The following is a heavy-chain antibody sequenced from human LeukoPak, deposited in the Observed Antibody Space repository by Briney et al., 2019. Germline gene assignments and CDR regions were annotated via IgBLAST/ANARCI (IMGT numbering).Heavy chain of an antibody. CDR1: GGSISSYY. CDR3: ARGGGIAAAPCDY. CDR2: IYYSGST. J-gene: IGHJ4*02. V-gene: IGHV4-59*01. D-gene: IGHD6-13*01. Sequence: SETLSATCTVSGGSISSYYWSWIRQPPGKGLEWIGYIYYSGSTNYNPSLKSRVTISVDTSKNQFSLKLSSVTAADTAVYYCARGGGIAAAPCDYWGQGTLVTVSS.